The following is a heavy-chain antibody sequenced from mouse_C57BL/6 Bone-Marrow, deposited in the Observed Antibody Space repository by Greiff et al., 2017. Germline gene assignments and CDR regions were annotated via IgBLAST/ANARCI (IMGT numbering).Heavy chain of an antibody. CDR3: ARVEFDGSSGDWYFDV. V-gene: IGHV1-53*01. CDR2: INPSNGGT. Sequence: QVQLQQPGTELVKPGASVKLSCKASGYTFTSYWMHWVKQRPGQGLEWIGNINPSNGGTNYNEKFKSKATLTVDKSSSTAYMELHSLTSEDSAVYFWARVEFDGSSGDWYFDVWGTGTTVTVSS. D-gene: IGHD1-1*01. J-gene: IGHJ1*03. CDR1: GYTFTSYW.